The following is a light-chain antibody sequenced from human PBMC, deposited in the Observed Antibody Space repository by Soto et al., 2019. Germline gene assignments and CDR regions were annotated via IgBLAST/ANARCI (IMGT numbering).Light chain of an antibody. CDR1: QSVSSSY. V-gene: IGKV3D-20*02. CDR2: DAS. CDR3: QHRSNWPPQLT. J-gene: IGKJ4*01. Sequence: EIVFTQSPGTLSLSPGERATLSCRASQSVSSSYLAWYQQKPGQAPRLLIYDASSRATGIPDRFSGSGSGTDFTLTISSLEPEDFAVYYCQHRSNWPPQLTLGGGTKVDIK.